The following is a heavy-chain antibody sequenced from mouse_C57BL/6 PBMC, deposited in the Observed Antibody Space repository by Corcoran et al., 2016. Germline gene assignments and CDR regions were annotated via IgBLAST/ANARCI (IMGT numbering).Heavy chain of an antibody. D-gene: IGHD2-1*01. CDR3: ARGNYYADAWFAY. CDR2: IYPGSGNT. J-gene: IGHJ3*01. CDR1: GYTFTDYY. Sequence: QVQLKQSGAELVRPGASVKLSCKASGYTFTDYYINWVKQRPGQGLEWIARIYPGSGNTYYTEKFKSKATLTAEKSSSTAYMQLSSLTSADSAVDFCARGNYYADAWFAYWGQGTLVTVAA. V-gene: IGHV1-76*01.